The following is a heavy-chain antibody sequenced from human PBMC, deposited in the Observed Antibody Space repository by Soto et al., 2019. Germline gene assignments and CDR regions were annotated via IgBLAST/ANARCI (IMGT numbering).Heavy chain of an antibody. J-gene: IGHJ6*02. CDR3: ARQNSGGYPYYYYYGLDV. Sequence: PGESLKISCKASGYSFTTSWIGWVRQMPGKGLEWMGIVYPGDSDARYSPSFQGQVTISADKSINTAYLQWSSLRASDTAIYYCARQNSGGYPYYYYYGLDVWGQGTTVTVSS. D-gene: IGHD1-26*01. V-gene: IGHV5-51*01. CDR1: GYSFTTSW. CDR2: VYPGDSDA.